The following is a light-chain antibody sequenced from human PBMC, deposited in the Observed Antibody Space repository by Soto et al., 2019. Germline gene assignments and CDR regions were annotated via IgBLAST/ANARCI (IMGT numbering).Light chain of an antibody. CDR3: QQGGNWPVT. Sequence: GLTQSPATLSLSPGERATLSCRASQDVGTYVAWYQVRSGQAPRLLISGASKRATGIPDRINGGGSGADFTLTINSLESEDFGVYFCQQGGNWPVTFGQGTRVEIK. CDR2: GAS. V-gene: IGKV3D-11*01. CDR1: QDVGTY. J-gene: IGKJ5*01.